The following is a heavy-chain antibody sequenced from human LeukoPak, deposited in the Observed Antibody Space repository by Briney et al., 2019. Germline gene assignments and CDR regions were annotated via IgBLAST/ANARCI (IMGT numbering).Heavy chain of an antibody. V-gene: IGHV4-34*01. D-gene: IGHD3-10*01. CDR1: GGSFSGYY. CDR2: INHSGST. J-gene: IGHJ4*02. CDR3: ARHEVWFGELSY. Sequence: PSETLSLTCAVYGGSFSGYYWSWIRQPPGKGLEWIGEINHSGSTNYNLSLKSRVTISVDTSKNQFSLKLSSVTAADTAVYYCARHEVWFGELSYWGQGTLVTVSS.